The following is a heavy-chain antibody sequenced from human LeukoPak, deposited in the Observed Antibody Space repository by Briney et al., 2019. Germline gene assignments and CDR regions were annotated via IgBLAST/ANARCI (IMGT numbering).Heavy chain of an antibody. Sequence: GASVKVSCKASGGTFSSYAISWVRQAPGQGLEWMGGIIPIFGTANCAQKFQGRVTITTDESTSTAYMELSSLRSEDGGGYYCARGSSSWYGGSAFYIWGEATKVTVSS. CDR2: IIPIFGTA. CDR3: ARGSSSWYGGSAFYI. J-gene: IGHJ3*02. V-gene: IGHV1-69*05. D-gene: IGHD6-13*01. CDR1: GGTFSSYA.